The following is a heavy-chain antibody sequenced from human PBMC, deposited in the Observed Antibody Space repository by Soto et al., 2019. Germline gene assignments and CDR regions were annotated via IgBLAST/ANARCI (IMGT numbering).Heavy chain of an antibody. Sequence: SETLSLTCTVSGASISGFYWSWIRKSAGKGLEWIGRIYATWTTDYNPSLKSRVMMSVDKSKKQFSLKLRSVNAADTAVYYCVRDGTKTLRNWFDPWGQGISVTSPQ. CDR2: IYATWTT. D-gene: IGHD1-1*01. V-gene: IGHV4-4*07. CDR1: GASISGFY. J-gene: IGHJ5*02. CDR3: VRDGTKTLRNWFDP.